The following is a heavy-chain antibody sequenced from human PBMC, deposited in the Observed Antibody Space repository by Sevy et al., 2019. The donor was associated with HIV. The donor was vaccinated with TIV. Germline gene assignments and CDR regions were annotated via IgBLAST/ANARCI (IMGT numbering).Heavy chain of an antibody. CDR3: ARHHASYGVTGYYYYYGLDV. D-gene: IGHD4-17*01. CDR1: GYIFTSYW. V-gene: IGHV5-51*01. CDR2: IYPDDSDT. Sequence: GESLKISCKGSGYIFTSYWIGWVRQMPGRGLEWMGIIYPDDSDTRYSPSFEGQVTISAEKSISTAYLQWSSLKASDTAIYYCARHHASYGVTGYYYYYGLDVWGQGTTVTVSS. J-gene: IGHJ6*02.